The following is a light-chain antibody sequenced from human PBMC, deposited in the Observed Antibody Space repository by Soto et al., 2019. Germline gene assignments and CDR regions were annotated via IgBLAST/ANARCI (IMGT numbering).Light chain of an antibody. CDR1: QSVSGD. J-gene: IGKJ5*01. V-gene: IGKV3-15*01. Sequence: MTQSPSSLSVSPGERATLSCRASQSVSGDLAWYHHKPGQAPRLLIYDASTRALDTPARFAGSGSGTEFTLTISSLQSEDFAVYFCQQYNNWPITVGQGTRLEIK. CDR3: QQYNNWPIT. CDR2: DAS.